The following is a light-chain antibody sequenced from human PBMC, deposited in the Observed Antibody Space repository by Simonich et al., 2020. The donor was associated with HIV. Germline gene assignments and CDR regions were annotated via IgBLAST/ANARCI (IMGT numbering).Light chain of an antibody. CDR3: QQYYSTLT. V-gene: IGKV1-13*02. J-gene: IGKJ4*01. Sequence: AIQLTQSPSSLSASVGATVTITCRASQGTSNALTWYQQKPGKPPKLLIYDASSLESGVPSRFSGSGSGTHFSLTISSLQPEDFATYYCQQYYSTLTFGGGTKVEIK. CDR2: DAS. CDR1: QGTSNA.